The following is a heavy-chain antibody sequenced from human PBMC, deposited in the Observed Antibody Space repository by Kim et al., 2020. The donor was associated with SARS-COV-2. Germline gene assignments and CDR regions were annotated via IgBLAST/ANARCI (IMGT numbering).Heavy chain of an antibody. CDR2: T. V-gene: IGHV4-34*01. D-gene: IGHD1-26*01. Sequence: TQYNQSPQSRVTISVDTSKNQFSLKLTSVTAADTAVYYCARYGLSGKAFDVWGQGTLVPVSS. CDR3: ARYGLSGKAFDV. J-gene: IGHJ3*01.